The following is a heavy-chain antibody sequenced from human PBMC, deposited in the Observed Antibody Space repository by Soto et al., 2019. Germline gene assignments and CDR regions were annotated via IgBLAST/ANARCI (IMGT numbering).Heavy chain of an antibody. V-gene: IGHV4-30-4*01. Sequence: QVQLQESGPGLVKPSQTLSLTCTVSGGSISSGDYYWSWIRQPPGKGLEWIGYIYYSGSTYYNPSLKSRVTISVDTSKNQFSQKLSSVTAADTAVYYCAPTVTTGAGAFDIWGQGTMVTVSS. CDR3: APTVTTGAGAFDI. CDR2: IYYSGST. J-gene: IGHJ3*02. CDR1: GGSISSGDYY. D-gene: IGHD4-17*01.